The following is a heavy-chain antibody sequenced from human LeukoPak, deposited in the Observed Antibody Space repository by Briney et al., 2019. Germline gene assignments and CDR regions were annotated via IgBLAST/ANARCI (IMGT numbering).Heavy chain of an antibody. J-gene: IGHJ2*01. V-gene: IGHV4-59*08. Sequence: SETLSLTCTVSGGSISSYYWSWIRQPPGKGLEWIGYIYYSGSTNYNPSLKSRVTISVDTSKNQFSLKLSSVTAADTAVYYCARRPGYYDILTGYPFDLWGRGTLVTVSS. CDR3: ARRPGYYDILTGYPFDL. CDR2: IYYSGST. CDR1: GGSISSYY. D-gene: IGHD3-9*01.